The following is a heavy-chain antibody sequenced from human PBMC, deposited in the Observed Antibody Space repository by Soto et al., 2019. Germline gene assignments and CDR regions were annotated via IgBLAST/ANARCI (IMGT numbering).Heavy chain of an antibody. CDR1: GFTFSSYA. D-gene: IGHD3-16*02. V-gene: IGHV3-23*01. CDR3: AKDLSVWGSYRPNSNWFDP. J-gene: IGHJ5*02. CDR2: ISGSGGST. Sequence: TASGFTFSSYAMSWVRQAPGKGLEWVSAISGSGGSTYYADSVKGRFTISRDNSKNTLYLQMNSLRAEDTAVYYCAKDLSVWGSYRPNSNWFDPWGQGTLVTVSS.